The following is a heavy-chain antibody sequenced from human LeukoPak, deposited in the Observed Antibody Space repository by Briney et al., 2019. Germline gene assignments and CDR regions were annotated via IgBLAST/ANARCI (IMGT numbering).Heavy chain of an antibody. J-gene: IGHJ4*02. D-gene: IGHD2-2*01. CDR1: GGTFSSYA. CDR2: IMPMFGKT. Sequence: ASVKVSCKASGGTFSSYAISWVRQAPGQGLEWMGGIMPMFGKTNYAQKFQGRVTTTADKATSTAYMELSSLRSEDTAVYYCAGGRTDIVVVPATLRNYYLDYWGQGTLVTVSS. CDR3: AGGRTDIVVVPATLRNYYLDY. V-gene: IGHV1-69*06.